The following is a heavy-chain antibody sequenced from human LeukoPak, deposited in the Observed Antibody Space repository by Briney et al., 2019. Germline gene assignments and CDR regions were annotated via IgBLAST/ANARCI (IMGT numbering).Heavy chain of an antibody. CDR3: ARDGWGPYYYDSSGYPDY. D-gene: IGHD3-22*01. Sequence: PGGSLRLSCAASGFTFSSNWMSSVRQGPGEGMGWVANIKKDGSEKYYVDSVKGRFTISRDNTKNSLYLQMNSLRAEDTAVYYCARDGWGPYYYDSSGYPDYWGEGTLVTVSS. CDR2: IKKDGSEK. V-gene: IGHV3-7*01. J-gene: IGHJ4*02. CDR1: GFTFSSNW.